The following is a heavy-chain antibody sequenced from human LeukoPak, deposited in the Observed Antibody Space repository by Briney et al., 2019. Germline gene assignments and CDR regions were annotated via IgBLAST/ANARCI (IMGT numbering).Heavy chain of an antibody. D-gene: IGHD6-19*01. V-gene: IGHV4-59*01. CDR2: IYYSGST. J-gene: IGHJ5*02. CDR3: SRGGDSSGWLGDYNWFDP. Sequence: PSETLSLTCTVSGGSISSYYWSWIRQPPGKGLEWIGYIYYSGSTNYNPSLKSRVTISVDTSKNQFSLKLSSVTAADTAVYYFSRGGDSSGWLGDYNWFDPWGQGTLVTVSS. CDR1: GGSISSYY.